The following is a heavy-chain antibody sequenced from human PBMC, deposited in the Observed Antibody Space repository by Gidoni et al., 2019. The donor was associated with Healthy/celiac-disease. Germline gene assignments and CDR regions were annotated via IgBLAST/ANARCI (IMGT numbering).Heavy chain of an antibody. CDR3: ARALVAGVYGGNSRAGLYYFDY. CDR2: INPSGGST. D-gene: IGHD2-21*02. J-gene: IGHJ4*02. Sequence: QVQLVQSGAEVKKPGASVKVSCKASGYTFTSYYMHWVRHAPGQGLEWMGIINPSGGSTSYAQKFQGRVTMTRDTSTSTVYMELSSLRSEDTAVYYCARALVAGVYGGNSRAGLYYFDYWGQGTLVTVSS. CDR1: GYTFTSYY. V-gene: IGHV1-46*01.